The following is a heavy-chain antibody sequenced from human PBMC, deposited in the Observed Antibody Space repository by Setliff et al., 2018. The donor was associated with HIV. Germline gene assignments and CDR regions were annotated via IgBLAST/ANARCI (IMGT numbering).Heavy chain of an antibody. CDR3: ARRIDNSGSLPAKNWFDT. V-gene: IGHV4-4*09. CDR2: IFASGTT. J-gene: IGHJ5*02. D-gene: IGHD3-10*01. CDR1: GGSINNYC. Sequence: SETLSLTCTVSGGSINNYCWNWIRQPPGRGLEWIGFIFASGTTKYNPSLQSRVSISIDTSKNQFSLKLSSVTAADTAVYYCARRIDNSGSLPAKNWFDTWGQGRLVTVSS.